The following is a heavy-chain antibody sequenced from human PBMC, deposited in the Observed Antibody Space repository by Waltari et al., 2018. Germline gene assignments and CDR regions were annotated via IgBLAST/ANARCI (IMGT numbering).Heavy chain of an antibody. CDR2: IRSKTYGGTT. Sequence: DVQLAESGGGLVQPGRSLTLSCTTSGFPFVDSAMSWLRQAPGKGLEWVGFIRSKTYGGTTEYGASVKGRFSISRDDSKSIAYLQMNSLKTEDTAIYYCTRVSGYTYGPDFDYWGQGTLVTVSS. J-gene: IGHJ4*02. CDR1: GFPFVDSA. D-gene: IGHD5-18*01. CDR3: TRVSGYTYGPDFDY. V-gene: IGHV3-49*03.